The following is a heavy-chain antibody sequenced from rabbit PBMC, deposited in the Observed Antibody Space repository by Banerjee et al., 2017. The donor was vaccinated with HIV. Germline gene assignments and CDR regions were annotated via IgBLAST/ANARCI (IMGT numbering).Heavy chain of an antibody. CDR3: ARDRDSYDDYGDFDL. J-gene: IGHJ4*01. Sequence: QEQLEESGGDLVKPGSSLTLTCTASGFSFSSSYWICWVRQAPGMGLEWVACIYAGSSGNTYYASWAKGRFTISKTSSTTVTLQMTSLTAADTATYFCARDRDSYDDYGDFDLWGPGTLVTVS. V-gene: IGHV1S45*01. CDR1: GFSFSSSYW. CDR2: IYAGSSGNT. D-gene: IGHD2-1*01.